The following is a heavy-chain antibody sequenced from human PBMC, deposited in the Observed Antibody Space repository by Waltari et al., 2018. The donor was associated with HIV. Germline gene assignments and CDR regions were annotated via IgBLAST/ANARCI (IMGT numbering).Heavy chain of an antibody. CDR2: IKTSGNS. D-gene: IGHD6-25*01. Sequence: QVQVQESGPGLVKPSETLSLTCAVSVDSISNYYCSWIRQPAGKGLEWIGRIKTSGNSNYNPSLKSRLTLSADTSKNQVSLRLSSVTAADTAVYYCARLGYQDMDVWGQGTTVTVSS. J-gene: IGHJ6*02. CDR1: VDSISNYY. CDR3: ARLGYQDMDV. V-gene: IGHV4-4*07.